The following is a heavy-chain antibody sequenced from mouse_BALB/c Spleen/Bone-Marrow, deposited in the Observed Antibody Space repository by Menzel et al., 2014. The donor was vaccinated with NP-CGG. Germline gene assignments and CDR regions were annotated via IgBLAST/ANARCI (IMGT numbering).Heavy chain of an antibody. J-gene: IGHJ2*01. CDR2: IYPGEGDT. Sequence: QVQLQQSGAELARPGASVKLSCKTSGYTFTTYWMQWVKQRPGQGLEWIGAIYPGEGDTRYTQKFKGKATLTADKSSSTAYIQLSNLTSGDSAVYYCSREPSNWGYYWGQGTTLTVSS. CDR1: GYTFTTYW. CDR3: SREPSNWGYY. V-gene: IGHV1-87*01.